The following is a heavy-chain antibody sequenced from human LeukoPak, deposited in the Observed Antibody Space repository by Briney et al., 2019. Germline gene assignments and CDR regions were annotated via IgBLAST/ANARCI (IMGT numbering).Heavy chain of an antibody. D-gene: IGHD2-2*01. J-gene: IGHJ5*02. CDR3: ARGIGYCSSTSCRNWFDP. CDR2: IIPILGIA. Sequence: SVKVSCKASGGTFSSNTISWLRQAPGQGLEWMGRIIPILGIANYAQKFQGRVTTTADKSTSTAYMELSSLRSEDTAVYYCARGIGYCSSTSCRNWFDPWGQGTLVTVSS. CDR1: GGTFSSNT. V-gene: IGHV1-69*02.